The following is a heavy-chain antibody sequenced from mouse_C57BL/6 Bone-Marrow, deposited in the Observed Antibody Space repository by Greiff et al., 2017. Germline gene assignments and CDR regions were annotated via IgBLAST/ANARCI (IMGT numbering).Heavy chain of an antibody. Sequence: VQLQQSGPELVKPGASVKISCKASGYTFTDYYMNWVKQSHGKSLEWIGDINPNNGGTSYNQKFKGKATLTVDKSSSTAYMELSSLSSEDSAVYYCAWDYDGYFDVWGTETTVNVSS. CDR2: INPNNGGT. D-gene: IGHD2-4*01. J-gene: IGHJ1*03. V-gene: IGHV1-26*01. CDR3: AWDYDGYFDV. CDR1: GYTFTDYY.